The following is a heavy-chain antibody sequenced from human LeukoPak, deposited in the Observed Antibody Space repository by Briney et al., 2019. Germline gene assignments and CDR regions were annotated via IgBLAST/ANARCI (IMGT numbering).Heavy chain of an antibody. Sequence: SETLSLTCTVSGVSISSGDYYWSWIRQPPGKGLEWIGYIYYSGSTYYNPSLKSRVTISVDTSKNQFSLKLSSVTAADTAVYYCARVFGAARWFDPWGQGTLVTVSS. D-gene: IGHD3-3*01. CDR3: ARVFGAARWFDP. V-gene: IGHV4-30-4*01. CDR2: IYYSGST. CDR1: GVSISSGDYY. J-gene: IGHJ5*02.